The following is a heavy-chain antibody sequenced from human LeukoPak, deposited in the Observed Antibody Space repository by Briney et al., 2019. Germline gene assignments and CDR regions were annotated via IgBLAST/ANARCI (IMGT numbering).Heavy chain of an antibody. CDR2: IIPIFGTA. CDR3: AREVEYYYYYYMDV. Sequence: RASVKVSCKASGYTFTSYYIHWVRQAPGQGLEWMGGIIPIFGTANYAQKFQGRVTITTDESTSTAYMELSSLRSEDTAVYYCAREVEYYYYYYMDVWGKGTTVTVSS. D-gene: IGHD1-1*01. CDR1: GYTFTSYY. V-gene: IGHV1-69*05. J-gene: IGHJ6*03.